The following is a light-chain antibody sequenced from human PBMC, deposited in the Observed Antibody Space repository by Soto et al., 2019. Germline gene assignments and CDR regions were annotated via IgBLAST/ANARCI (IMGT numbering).Light chain of an antibody. Sequence: QSVLTQPPSASGTPGQSLTMSCSGSSSNVGSHFVYWYQHLPGTAPKLLIYRDAQRPSGVPARFFGSKSGTSASLAISGLRSEDEADYYCSSYTSTTLVFGGGTKLTVL. CDR1: SSNVGSHF. J-gene: IGLJ2*01. CDR3: SSYTSTTLV. V-gene: IGLV1-47*01. CDR2: RDA.